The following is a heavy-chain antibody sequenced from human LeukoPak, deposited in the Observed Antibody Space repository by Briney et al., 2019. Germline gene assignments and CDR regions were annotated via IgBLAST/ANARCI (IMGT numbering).Heavy chain of an antibody. CDR2: INSDGSST. Sequence: GGSLRLSCAASGFTFSSYWMHWVRQAPGKGLVWVSRINSDGSSTSYADSVKGRFTISRDNAKNTLYPQMNSLRAEDTAVYYCARGSGSSGYRAFDYWGQGTLVTVSS. CDR1: GFTFSSYW. CDR3: ARGSGSSGYRAFDY. D-gene: IGHD3-22*01. V-gene: IGHV3-74*01. J-gene: IGHJ4*02.